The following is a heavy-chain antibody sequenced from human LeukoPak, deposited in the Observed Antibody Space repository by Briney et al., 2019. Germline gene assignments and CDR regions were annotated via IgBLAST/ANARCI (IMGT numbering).Heavy chain of an antibody. Sequence: PSETLSLTCTVYRGSFSGNYWSWIRQPPGKGLEWIGEINHSGSTNYNPSLKSRVTISVDTSKNQFSLKLSSVTAADTAVYYCARSVEGYCSGGSCYSYSYYMDVWGKGTTVTVSS. D-gene: IGHD2-15*01. J-gene: IGHJ6*03. CDR3: ARSVEGYCSGGSCYSYSYYMDV. CDR1: RGSFSGNY. V-gene: IGHV4-34*01. CDR2: INHSGST.